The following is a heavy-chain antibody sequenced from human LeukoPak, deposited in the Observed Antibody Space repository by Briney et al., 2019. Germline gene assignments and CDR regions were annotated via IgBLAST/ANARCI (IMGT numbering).Heavy chain of an antibody. CDR2: IYHSGST. J-gene: IGHJ6*04. CDR3: ARAGIAAAGKDLSSYPVDV. CDR1: GGSISSGGYY. Sequence: SETLSLTCTVSGGSISSGGYYWSWIRQPPGKGLEWVGYIYHSGSTYYNPSLKSRVTISVDRSKNQFSLKLSSVTAADTAVYYCARAGIAAAGKDLSSYPVDVWGKGTTVTVSS. V-gene: IGHV4-30-2*01. D-gene: IGHD6-13*01.